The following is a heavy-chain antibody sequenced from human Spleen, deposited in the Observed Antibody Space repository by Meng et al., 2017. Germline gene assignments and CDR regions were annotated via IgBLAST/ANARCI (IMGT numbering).Heavy chain of an antibody. V-gene: IGHV4-39*01. CDR2: IGHSGFT. D-gene: IGHD6-19*01. CDR3: VRSSGWVKTGFDP. CDR1: GGSISTSGYY. J-gene: IGHJ5*02. Sequence: QPQLQESGPGLVKPPEARSLTCSVSGGSISTSGYYWGWIRQPPGKGLEWIGSIGHSGFTYYTPSLKSRVTVSIDTSRNQFSLWLTSVTAADTAVYYCVRSSGWVKTGFDPWGQGTLVTVSS.